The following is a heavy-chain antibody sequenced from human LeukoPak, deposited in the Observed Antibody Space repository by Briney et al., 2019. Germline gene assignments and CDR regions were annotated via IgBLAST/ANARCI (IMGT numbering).Heavy chain of an antibody. J-gene: IGHJ4*02. CDR2: IYSGGST. V-gene: IGHV3-53*01. CDR3: ARDLGYCSKPGHY. Sequence: GGSLRLSCAASGLTVSSNCMSWVRQAPGKGLEWVSFIYSGGSTYYTDSVKGRFTISRDNAKNSLYLQMNSLRAEDTAVYYCARDLGYCSKPGHYWGQGTLVTVSS. CDR1: GLTVSSNC. D-gene: IGHD2-2*01.